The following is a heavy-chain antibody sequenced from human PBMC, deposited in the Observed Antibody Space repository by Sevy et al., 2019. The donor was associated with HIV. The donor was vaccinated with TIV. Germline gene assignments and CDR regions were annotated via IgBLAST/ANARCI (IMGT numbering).Heavy chain of an antibody. J-gene: IGHJ4*02. D-gene: IGHD5-18*01. CDR1: GGSITSKNYF. V-gene: IGHV4-39*01. CDR2: IYHCGST. CDR3: ARHSFKHGYRPHYFDY. Sequence: SETLSLTCSVSGGSITSKNYFWAWIRQSPGKGLEWIGSIYHCGSTYHSPSLQSRVGISVDTSRRLFSLKLSSVTATDTAVYYCARHSFKHGYRPHYFDYWSQGTLVTVSS.